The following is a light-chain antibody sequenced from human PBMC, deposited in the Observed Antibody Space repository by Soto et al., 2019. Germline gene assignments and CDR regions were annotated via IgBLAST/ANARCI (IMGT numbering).Light chain of an antibody. CDR3: QQYDKFPHT. CDR1: ETINNW. Sequence: DIQMTQSPSTLSASVGDRVTITCRASETINNWLAWYQQKPGKAPNLLIYKASTLEGGVPSRFSGSGSGTEFTLTITSLQPDDFATYYCQQYDKFPHTFGQETKVDIK. CDR2: KAS. J-gene: IGKJ1*01. V-gene: IGKV1-5*03.